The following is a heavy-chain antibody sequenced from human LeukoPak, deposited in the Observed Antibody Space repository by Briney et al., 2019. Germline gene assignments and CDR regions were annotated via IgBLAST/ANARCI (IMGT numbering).Heavy chain of an antibody. Sequence: SETLSLTCTVSGDSISSYYWSWIRQPPGKGLEWIGEINHSGSTNYNPSLKSRVTISVDTSKNQFSLKLSSVTAADTAVYYCARGGILTGYYNRRQYYFDYWGQGTLVTVSS. CDR1: GDSISSYY. CDR2: INHSGST. J-gene: IGHJ4*02. D-gene: IGHD3-9*01. CDR3: ARGGILTGYYNRRQYYFDY. V-gene: IGHV4-34*01.